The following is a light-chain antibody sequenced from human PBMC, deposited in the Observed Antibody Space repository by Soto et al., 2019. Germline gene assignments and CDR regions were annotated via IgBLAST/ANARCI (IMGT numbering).Light chain of an antibody. J-gene: IGKJ5*01. CDR3: QQYNNWPPIT. V-gene: IGKV3D-15*01. Sequence: EIVLTHSPDTVSLSPGERATLSCRARQSVRSNLAWYQQKPGQAPRLLIYDASTRATGIPARFSGSGSGTEFILTISSLQSEDFGVYYCQQYNNWPPITFGQGTRLEI. CDR2: DAS. CDR1: QSVRSN.